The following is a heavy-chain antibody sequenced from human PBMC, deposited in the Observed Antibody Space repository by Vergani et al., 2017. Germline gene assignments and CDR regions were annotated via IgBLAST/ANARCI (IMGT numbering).Heavy chain of an antibody. J-gene: IGHJ4*02. CDR2: IIPILGIA. D-gene: IGHD3-10*01. CDR1: GGTFSSYT. CDR3: ARDVGGYYGSGSLGSFDY. V-gene: IGHV1-69*08. Sequence: QVQLVQSGAEVKKPGSSVKVSCKASGGTFSSYTISWVRQAPGQGLEWMGRIIPILGIANYAQKFQGRVTITADKSTSTAYMELSSLRSEGTAGYYWARDVGGYYGSGSLGSFDYWGQGTLVTVSS.